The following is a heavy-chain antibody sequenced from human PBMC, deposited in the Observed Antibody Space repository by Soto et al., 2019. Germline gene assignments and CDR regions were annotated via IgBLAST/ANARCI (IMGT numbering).Heavy chain of an antibody. V-gene: IGHV6-1*01. J-gene: IGHJ6*02. CDR3: ARFIAAAGTGHYYYGMDV. CDR2: TYYRSKWYN. Sequence: SQTLSLTCAISGDSVSSNSAAWNWIRQSPSRGLEWLGRTYYRSKWYNDYAVSVKSRITINPDTSKNQFSLQLNSVTPEDTAVYYCARFIAAAGTGHYYYGMDVWGQGTTVTSP. CDR1: GDSVSSNSAA. D-gene: IGHD6-13*01.